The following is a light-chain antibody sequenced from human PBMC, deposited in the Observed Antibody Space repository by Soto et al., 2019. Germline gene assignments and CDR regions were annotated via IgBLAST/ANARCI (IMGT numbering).Light chain of an antibody. Sequence: DIQMTQSPSSLSASVGDRVTITCRASQSISSYLNWYQQKPGKAPKLLIYAASSLQSGVPSRFSGSGSGTNSTPTTSGLQPEDLALYYCNKSHSPPAIPCGKGTGSGIK. CDR1: QSISSY. J-gene: IGKJ5*01. CDR2: AAS. CDR3: NKSHSPPAIP. V-gene: IGKV1-39*01.